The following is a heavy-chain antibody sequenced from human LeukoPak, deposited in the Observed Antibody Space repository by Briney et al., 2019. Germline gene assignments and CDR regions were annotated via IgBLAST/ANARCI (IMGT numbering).Heavy chain of an antibody. CDR1: GFTVSSNY. CDR3: AKVDPDILTGLFDY. D-gene: IGHD3-9*01. CDR2: IYSGGST. J-gene: IGHJ4*02. Sequence: GGSLRLSCAASGFTVSSNYMSWVRQAPGKGLEWVSVIYSGGSTYYADSVKGRFTISRDNSKNTLYLQMNSLRAEDTAVYYCAKVDPDILTGLFDYWGQGTLVTVSS. V-gene: IGHV3-53*01.